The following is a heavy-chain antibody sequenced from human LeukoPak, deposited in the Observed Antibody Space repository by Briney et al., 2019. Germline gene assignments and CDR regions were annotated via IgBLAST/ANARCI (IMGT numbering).Heavy chain of an antibody. CDR1: GGSISSSSYY. V-gene: IGHV4-39*01. Sequence: PSETLSLTCTVSGGSISSSSYYWGWIRQPPGKGLEWIGSIYYSGSTYYNPSLKSRVTISVDTSKNQFSLKLSSVTAADTAVYYCARGSSGWHHFDYWGQGTLVTVSS. D-gene: IGHD6-19*01. CDR2: IYYSGST. CDR3: ARGSSGWHHFDY. J-gene: IGHJ4*02.